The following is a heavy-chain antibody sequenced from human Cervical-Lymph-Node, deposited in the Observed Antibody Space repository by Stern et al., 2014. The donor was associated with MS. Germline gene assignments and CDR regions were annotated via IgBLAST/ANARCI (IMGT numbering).Heavy chain of an antibody. CDR2: IWYDGSNT. D-gene: IGHD4-23*01. Sequence: DQLVESGGGVVQPGRSLRLSCAASGFTFSSSGMHWVRQAQGKGLEWLAIIWYDGSNTYYADSVKGRFTISRDNSKNTLYLQMNSLRAEDTAVYYCAREGGNTAEYFQHWGQGTLVTVSS. V-gene: IGHV3-33*01. CDR1: GFTFSSSG. J-gene: IGHJ1*01. CDR3: AREGGNTAEYFQH.